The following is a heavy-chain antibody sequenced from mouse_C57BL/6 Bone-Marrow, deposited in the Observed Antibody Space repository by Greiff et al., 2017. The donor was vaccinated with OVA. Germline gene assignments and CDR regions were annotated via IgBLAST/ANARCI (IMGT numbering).Heavy chain of an antibody. J-gene: IGHJ3*01. V-gene: IGHV1-72*01. D-gene: IGHD1-1*01. CDR3: ARGGYGSSWAY. Sequence: QVQLKQPGAELVKPGASVKLSCKASGYTFTSYWMHWVKQRPGRGLEWIGRIDPNGGGTKYNEKFKSKATLTVDKPASTAYMQLSSLTSEDSAVYYCARGGYGSSWAYWGQGTLVTVSA. CDR1: GYTFTSYW. CDR2: IDPNGGGT.